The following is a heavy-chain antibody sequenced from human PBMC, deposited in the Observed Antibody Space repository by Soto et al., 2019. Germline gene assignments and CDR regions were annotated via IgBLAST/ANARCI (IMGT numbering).Heavy chain of an antibody. CDR2: IYHGGTT. Sequence: PSETLSLTCTVSGYSISSGSYLAWIRQPPGKGPEWIASIYHGGTTFYNPSLKSRITTSVDTSNNQFSLKLTSVTAADTAVYYCARVHVMVVAGSTFDYWGHGTLVTVSS. CDR3: ARVHVMVVAGSTFDY. CDR1: GYSISSGSY. D-gene: IGHD6-19*01. J-gene: IGHJ4*01. V-gene: IGHV4-38-2*02.